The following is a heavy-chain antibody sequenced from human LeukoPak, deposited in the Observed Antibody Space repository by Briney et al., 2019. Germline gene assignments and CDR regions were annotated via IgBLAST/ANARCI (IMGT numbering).Heavy chain of an antibody. CDR3: ARGFQQFAY. CDR1: GGSISRYY. CDR2: IYYSGSS. Sequence: SETLSLTCTVSGGSISRYYWSWIRQPPGKGLELIGYIYYSGSSNYNPSLKSRVTISVDTSKNQFSLKLSSVTAADSAVYYCARGFQQFAYWGQGTLVSVSS. J-gene: IGHJ4*02. V-gene: IGHV4-59*01. D-gene: IGHD1/OR15-1a*01.